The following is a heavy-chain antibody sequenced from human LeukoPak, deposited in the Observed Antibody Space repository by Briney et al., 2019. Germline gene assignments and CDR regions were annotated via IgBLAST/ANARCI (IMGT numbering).Heavy chain of an antibody. V-gene: IGHV7-4-1*02. D-gene: IGHD1-26*01. CDR1: GYTFTSYA. CDR3: ARDLVKVGATTD. J-gene: IGHJ4*02. CDR2: INTNTGNP. Sequence: ASVRVSCKTSGYTFTSYAIHWVRQAPGQRLEWMGWINTNTGNPTYAQGFTGRFVFSLDTSVSTAYLQISSLKAEDTAVYYCARDLVKVGATTDWGQGTLVTVSS.